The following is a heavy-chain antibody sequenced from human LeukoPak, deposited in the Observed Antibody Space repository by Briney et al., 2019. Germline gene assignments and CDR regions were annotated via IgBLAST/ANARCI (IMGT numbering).Heavy chain of an antibody. V-gene: IGHV3-23*01. D-gene: IGHD2-15*01. CDR3: AKGARLYCSAVSCYLGDY. CDR1: EFTFSNYA. Sequence: GGSLRLSCAASEFTFSNYAMNWVRQAPGKGLEWVSAISGSGDSTYYADSVKGRFTISRDNSKNTMYLQMNSLRAEDTAVYYCAKGARLYCSAVSCYLGDYWVQGTLVTVSS. CDR2: ISGSGDST. J-gene: IGHJ4*02.